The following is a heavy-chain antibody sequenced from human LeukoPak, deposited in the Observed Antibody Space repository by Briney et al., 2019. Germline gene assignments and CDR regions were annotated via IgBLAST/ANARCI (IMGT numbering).Heavy chain of an antibody. Sequence: ASVKVSCKASGYTFTDYYIHCVRQAPGQGLEWMGWINPNSGGTNYAQKFQGRVTMTRDTSISTAYMELSRLRSDDTAVYYCANTYALGNYYKGGFDPWGQGTLVTVSS. CDR3: ANTYALGNYYKGGFDP. CDR1: GYTFTDYY. CDR2: INPNSGGT. V-gene: IGHV1-2*02. D-gene: IGHD3-10*01. J-gene: IGHJ5*02.